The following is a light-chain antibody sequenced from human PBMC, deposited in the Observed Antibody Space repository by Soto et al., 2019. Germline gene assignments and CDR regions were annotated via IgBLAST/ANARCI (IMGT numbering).Light chain of an antibody. CDR3: QQYSSSRT. J-gene: IGKJ1*01. Sequence: LTPSPGNLSLSQGARATLSCRASQSVSSNHLAWYQKKPRHAPRLLIYGGSSRATGIPGWFSGRGSETDFTLTITRLEPEDFAVYYCQQYSSSRTFGQGTKVDIK. V-gene: IGKV3-20*01. CDR1: QSVSSNH. CDR2: GGS.